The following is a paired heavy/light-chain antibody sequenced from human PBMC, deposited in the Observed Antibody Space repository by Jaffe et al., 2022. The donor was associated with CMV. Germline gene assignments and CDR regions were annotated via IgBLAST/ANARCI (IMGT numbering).Light chain of an antibody. CDR3: RHYNSYSGT. CDR2: KAS. Sequence: DIQMTQSPSTLSASVGDRVTITCRASQSISSWLAWYQQKPGKAPNLLIYKASSLESGVPSRFSGSGSGTEFTLTISSLQPDDFATYYCRHYNSYSGTFGQGTKVEIK. J-gene: IGKJ1*01. CDR1: QSISSW. V-gene: IGKV1-5*03.
Heavy chain of an antibody. CDR1: GFTFSSYT. Sequence: EVQLLESGGGLVQPGGSLRLSCAASGFTFSSYTMNWVRQTPGKGLEWVSAIGGGGHNTYYADSAKGRFTISRDNSKNTLYLQMNSLRDDDTAVYYCAKDSGVEAYFQKWGQGTLVTVSS. V-gene: IGHV3-23*01. CDR3: AKDSGVEAYFQK. D-gene: IGHD2-15*01. J-gene: IGHJ1*01. CDR2: IGGGGHNT.